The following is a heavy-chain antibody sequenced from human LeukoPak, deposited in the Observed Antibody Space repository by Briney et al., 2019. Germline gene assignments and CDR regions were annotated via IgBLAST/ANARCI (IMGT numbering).Heavy chain of an antibody. J-gene: IGHJ4*02. V-gene: IGHV4-4*07. D-gene: IGHD3-10*01. Sequence: SETLSLTCTVSGYSISSGSYWSWIRQPAGKGLEWIGRIYTSGSINYNPSLKSRVTMSVDTSKNQFSLKLSSVTAADTAVYYCARGRRFGESYYFDYWGQGTLVTVSS. CDR3: ARGRRFGESYYFDY. CDR1: GYSISSGSY. CDR2: IYTSGSI.